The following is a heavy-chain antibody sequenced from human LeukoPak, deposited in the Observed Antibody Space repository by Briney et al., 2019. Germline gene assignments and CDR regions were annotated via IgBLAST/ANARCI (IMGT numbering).Heavy chain of an antibody. V-gene: IGHV1-46*01. J-gene: IGHJ3*02. CDR2: INPSGGST. D-gene: IGHD2-2*01. CDR1: GYTFTGYY. CDR3: ARDLRDIVVVPAPNDAFDI. Sequence: ASVKVSCKASGYTFTGYYMHWVRQAPGQGLEWMGRINPSGGSTSYAQKFQGRVTMTRDTSTSTVYMELSSLRSEDTAVYYCARDLRDIVVVPAPNDAFDIWGQGTMVTVSS.